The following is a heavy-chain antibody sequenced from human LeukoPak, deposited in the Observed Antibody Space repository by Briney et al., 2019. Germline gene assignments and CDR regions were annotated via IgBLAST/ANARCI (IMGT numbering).Heavy chain of an antibody. CDR2: ISYDGSNK. V-gene: IGHV3-30*18. Sequence: GGSLRLSCAASGFTFSSYGMHWVRQAPGKGLEWVAVISYDGSNKYYADSVKGRFTISRDNSKNTLYLQMNSLRAEDTAVYYCAKAGPDIVVVPAAIPVYYYYGMDVWGQGTTVTVSS. CDR3: AKAGPDIVVVPAAIPVYYYYGMDV. D-gene: IGHD2-2*02. J-gene: IGHJ6*02. CDR1: GFTFSSYG.